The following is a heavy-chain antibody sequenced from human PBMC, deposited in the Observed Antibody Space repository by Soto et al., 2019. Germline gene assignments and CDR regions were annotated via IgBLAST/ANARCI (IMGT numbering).Heavy chain of an antibody. Sequence: QALLVQSGAEVKKPGSSVKVSCKASGGTLSRYVISWVRQAPGQGLEWMGGIIPLFGTASYAEKFQTRVTITADESTGTAYMELRSLRSEDTAVYYCARTFYHASSGYHRDSYYGMDVWGQGTTVTVSS. CDR2: IIPLFGTA. V-gene: IGHV1-69*01. CDR3: ARTFYHASSGYHRDSYYGMDV. D-gene: IGHD3-22*01. CDR1: GGTLSRYV. J-gene: IGHJ6*02.